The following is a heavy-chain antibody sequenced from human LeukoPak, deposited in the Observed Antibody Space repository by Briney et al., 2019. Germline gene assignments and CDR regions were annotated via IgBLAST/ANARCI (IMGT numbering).Heavy chain of an antibody. Sequence: GASVKVSRKTSGYTFSSYEINWVRQATGRGLEWVGWMNHKTGKTAYARNLQGRVTITRDTSISTAYMDLSGLRSEDTAVYYCARIRPVTTGLKGYYFDYWGQGTLVTVSS. V-gene: IGHV1-8*01. CDR3: ARIRPVTTGLKGYYFDY. D-gene: IGHD1-1*01. CDR2: MNHKTGKT. J-gene: IGHJ4*02. CDR1: GYTFSSYE.